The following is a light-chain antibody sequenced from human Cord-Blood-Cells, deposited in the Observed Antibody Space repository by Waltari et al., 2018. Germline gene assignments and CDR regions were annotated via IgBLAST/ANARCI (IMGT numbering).Light chain of an antibody. V-gene: IGLV2-14*01. CDR2: DVS. J-gene: IGLJ2*01. CDR3: SSYTSSSTLV. Sequence: QSALTQPASVSGSPRPSITIPCTGTSSDVGGYNSVSWYQQHPGKAPKLMIYDVSKRPSGVSNRFSGSKSGNTASLTISGLQAEDEADYYCSSYTSSSTLVFGGGTKLTVL. CDR1: SSDVGGYNS.